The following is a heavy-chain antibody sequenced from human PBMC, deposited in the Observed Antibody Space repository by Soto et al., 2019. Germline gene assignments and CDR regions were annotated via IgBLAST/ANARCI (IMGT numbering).Heavy chain of an antibody. CDR2: IIPYYNTL. CDR1: EGTFNSYA. CDR3: ASGASRWYPYFFDS. V-gene: IGHV1-69*01. D-gene: IGHD6-13*01. Sequence: QAQVVQSGAEVRKPGSSVKLSCKASEGTFNSYAIAWVRQAPGQRLEWMGGIIPYYNTLNYAQKFQDRVTITADDSTNTVYMALSSLRSDDTAVYFCASGASRWYPYFFDSWAQGTLVTVSS. J-gene: IGHJ4*02.